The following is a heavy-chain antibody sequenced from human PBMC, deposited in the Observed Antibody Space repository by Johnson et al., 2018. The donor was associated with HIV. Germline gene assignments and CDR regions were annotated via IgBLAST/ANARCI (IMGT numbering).Heavy chain of an antibody. V-gene: IGHV3-11*04. Sequence: QVQLVESGGGLVQPGGSLRLSCAASGFSFSDYYMSWIRQAPGKGLEWISYMSSTGSTMYHAESVKGRFTISRDNAKNSLYLQMNSLRAEDTAVCYCARDRGLGRGDGFDIWGQGTMVTVS. CDR2: MSSTGSTM. D-gene: IGHD7-27*01. J-gene: IGHJ3*02. CDR1: GFSFSDYY. CDR3: ARDRGLGRGDGFDI.